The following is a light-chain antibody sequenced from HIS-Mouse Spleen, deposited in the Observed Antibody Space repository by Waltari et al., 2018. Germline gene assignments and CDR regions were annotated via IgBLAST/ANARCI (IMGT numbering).Light chain of an antibody. V-gene: IGKV1-13*02. Sequence: AIQLTQSPSSLPASVGDRVTITCRASQGISSALAWYQQKPGKAPKLLTYAASRLESGVPSRFSGSGSGTEFTLTISSLQPEDFATYYCQQFNSYPRTFGGGTKVEIK. J-gene: IGKJ4*01. CDR3: QQFNSYPRT. CDR2: AAS. CDR1: QGISSA.